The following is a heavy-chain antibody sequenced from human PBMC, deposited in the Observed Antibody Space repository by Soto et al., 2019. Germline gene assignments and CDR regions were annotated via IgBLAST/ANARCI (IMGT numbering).Heavy chain of an antibody. CDR3: ASRGGDYHYYYGMDV. CDR1: GFTFSSYA. D-gene: IGHD2-21*02. J-gene: IGHJ6*02. V-gene: IGHV3-23*01. Sequence: EVQLLESGGGLVQPGGSLRLSCAASGFTFSSYAMSWVRQAPGKGLEWVSAISGSGGSTYYADSVKGRFTISRDNSKNTLYLQMNSLRAEDTAVYYCASRGGDYHYYYGMDVWGQGTTVTVSS. CDR2: ISGSGGST.